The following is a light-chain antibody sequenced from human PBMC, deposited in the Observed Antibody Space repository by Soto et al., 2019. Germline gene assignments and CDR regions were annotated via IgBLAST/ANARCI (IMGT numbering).Light chain of an antibody. CDR1: SSDIGSYNY. V-gene: IGLV2-14*01. J-gene: IGLJ3*02. Sequence: QSALTQPASVSGSPGQSITISCTGTSSDIGSYNYVSWYQQHPGKAPKLMIYEVSNRPSGVSNRFSGSKSGNTASLTISGLQAEDEADYYCTSYTSSSSWVFGGGTQLTDL. CDR3: TSYTSSSSWV. CDR2: EVS.